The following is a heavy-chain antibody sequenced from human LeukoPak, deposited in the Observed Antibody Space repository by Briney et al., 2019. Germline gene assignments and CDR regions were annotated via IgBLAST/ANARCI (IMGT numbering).Heavy chain of an antibody. V-gene: IGHV3-23*01. CDR1: GYTFTRYA. J-gene: IGHJ4*02. D-gene: IGHD2-8*01. CDR2: FRESGGTT. CDR3: AEERMRVTNEYEFYY. Sequence: GGSLRLSCAPSGYTFTRYAMTWVREAPGEGLEWVSTFRESGGTTNYADSVKGRFTISRDKSKTTLYLQWQSLRAEDTPLYSCAEERMRVTNEYEFYYWGQRTLCTVSS.